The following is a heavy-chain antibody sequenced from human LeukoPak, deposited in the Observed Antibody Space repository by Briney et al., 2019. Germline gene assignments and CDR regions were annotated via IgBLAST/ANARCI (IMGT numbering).Heavy chain of an antibody. CDR2: ISGSGVTT. J-gene: IGHJ3*02. Sequence: GGSLRLSCAASGFTFSSYAMGWVRQAPGKGLEWVSAISGSGVTTSYADSVKGRFTISRDNAKNTLYLQMNSLRAEDTAVYYCARGTGYSVFDIWGQGTMVTVSS. D-gene: IGHD1-26*01. V-gene: IGHV3-23*01. CDR3: ARGTGYSVFDI. CDR1: GFTFSSYA.